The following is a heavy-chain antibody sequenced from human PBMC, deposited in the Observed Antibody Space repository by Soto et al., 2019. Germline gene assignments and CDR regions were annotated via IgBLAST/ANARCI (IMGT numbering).Heavy chain of an antibody. D-gene: IGHD2-15*01. CDR2: ISSSGSTI. CDR1: GFTFSDYY. Sequence: QVQLVESGGGLVKPGGSLRLSCAASGFTFSDYYMSWIRQAPGKGLEWVSYISSSGSTIYYADSVKGRFTISRDNAKNSLYLQMNSLRAEDTAVYYCARVVSYCSGGSCYSGYYGMDVWGQGTTVTVSS. CDR3: ARVVSYCSGGSCYSGYYGMDV. J-gene: IGHJ6*02. V-gene: IGHV3-11*01.